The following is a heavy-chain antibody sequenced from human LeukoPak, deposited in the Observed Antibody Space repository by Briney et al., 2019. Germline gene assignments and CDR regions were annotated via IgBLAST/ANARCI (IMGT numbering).Heavy chain of an antibody. CDR3: ARGSDYGVGAFDI. D-gene: IGHD4-17*01. V-gene: IGHV3-48*03. Sequence: PGGSLRLSCAASGFDFSSYEMNWVRQAPGKGLEWVSHISTSVSTIYYGDSVKGRFTIFRDNAKNSLFLHMNILRAEDTAVYYCARGSDYGVGAFDIWGQGTMVTVSS. CDR1: GFDFSSYE. J-gene: IGHJ3*02. CDR2: ISTSVSTI.